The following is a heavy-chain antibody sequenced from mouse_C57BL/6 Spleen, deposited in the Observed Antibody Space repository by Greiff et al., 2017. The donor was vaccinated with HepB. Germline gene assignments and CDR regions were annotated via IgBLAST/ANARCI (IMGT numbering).Heavy chain of an antibody. CDR2: ISSGGDYI. D-gene: IGHD1-1*01. CDR1: GFTFSSYA. Sequence: DVMLVESGEGLVKPGGSLKLSCAASGFTFSSYAMSWVRQTPEKRLEWVAYISSGGDYIYYADTVKGRFTISRDNARNTLYLQMSSLKSEDTAMYYCTRDRYGDGSSRYFDVWGTGTTVTVSS. J-gene: IGHJ1*03. V-gene: IGHV5-9-1*02. CDR3: TRDRYGDGSSRYFDV.